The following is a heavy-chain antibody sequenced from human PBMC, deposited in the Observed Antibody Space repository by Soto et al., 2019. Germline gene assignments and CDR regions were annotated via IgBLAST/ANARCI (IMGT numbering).Heavy chain of an antibody. CDR2: IYSGGSN. Sequence: GFLRPSCAASGFTVSSQYMSWVRQAPGKGLEWVPVIYSGGSNYYADSVKGRFTISRHNSKNTPYLQMNSLRAEDTAVYYCARGAGYSSSWYPSYFDYWGQGTLVTVSS. D-gene: IGHD6-13*01. V-gene: IGHV3-53*04. CDR1: GFTVSSQY. J-gene: IGHJ4*02. CDR3: ARGAGYSSSWYPSYFDY.